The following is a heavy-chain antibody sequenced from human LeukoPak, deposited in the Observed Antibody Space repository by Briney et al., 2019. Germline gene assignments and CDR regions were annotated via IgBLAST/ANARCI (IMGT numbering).Heavy chain of an antibody. J-gene: IGHJ4*02. CDR1: GGSISSYY. D-gene: IGHD1-26*01. Sequence: SETLSLPCTVSGGSISSYYWSWIRQPPGKGLEWIGYIYYSGSTNYNPSLKSRVTISVDTSKNQFSLKLSSVTAADTAVYYCARGIVGATDFDYWGQGTLVTVSS. CDR3: ARGIVGATDFDY. V-gene: IGHV4-59*01. CDR2: IYYSGST.